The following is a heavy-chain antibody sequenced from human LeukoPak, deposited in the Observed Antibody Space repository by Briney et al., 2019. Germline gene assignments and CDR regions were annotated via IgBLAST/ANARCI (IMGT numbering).Heavy chain of an antibody. CDR1: GFTVSSNY. D-gene: IGHD5-18*01. Sequence: GGSLRLSGAASGFTVSSNYMSWVRQAPGKGLEWVSAISGSGGSTYYADSVKGRFTISRDNSKNTLYLQMNSLRAEDTAVYYCAKAPGGYSYGFPYYYYGMDVWGQGTTVTVSS. CDR3: AKAPGGYSYGFPYYYYGMDV. J-gene: IGHJ6*02. CDR2: ISGSGGST. V-gene: IGHV3-23*01.